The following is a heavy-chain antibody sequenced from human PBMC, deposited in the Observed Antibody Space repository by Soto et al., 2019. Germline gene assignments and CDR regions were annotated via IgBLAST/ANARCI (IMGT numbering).Heavy chain of an antibody. J-gene: IGHJ4*02. CDR3: TRVVPATHNDY. Sequence: QVQLQESGPGLVKPSQTLSLTCTVSGGSISSGGYYWSWIRQHPGKGLEWIGYIFYTGSTYYNPSLKSRVTISIDTSKNQFSLKLSSVTAADTAVYYCTRVVPATHNDYWGQGTLVTVSS. V-gene: IGHV4-31*03. CDR1: GGSISSGGYY. CDR2: IFYTGST. D-gene: IGHD2-15*01.